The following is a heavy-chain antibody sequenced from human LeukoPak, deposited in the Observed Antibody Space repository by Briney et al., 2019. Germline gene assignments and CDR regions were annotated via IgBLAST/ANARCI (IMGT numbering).Heavy chain of an antibody. J-gene: IGHJ4*02. CDR3: AKDGATYDFDY. CDR1: GFTLSSYS. V-gene: IGHV3-30*18. D-gene: IGHD1-26*01. CDR2: ISYGGSNK. Sequence: GGSLRLACAASGFTLSSYSMNWVRQAPGKGLEWVAVISYGGSNKYYADSVKGRFTISRDNSKNTLYLQMNSLRAEDTAVYYCAKDGATYDFDYWGQRTLVTVSS.